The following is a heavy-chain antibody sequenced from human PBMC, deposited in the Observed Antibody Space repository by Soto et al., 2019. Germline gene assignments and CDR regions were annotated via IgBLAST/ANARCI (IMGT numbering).Heavy chain of an antibody. Sequence: AVKVSCKASGGTFSSYAISGVRQAPGQGGEGMGGIIPIFGTANYAQQFQGRVKITADESTRTAYMELSSLISEDTAVYYCARPGVDCSSTSCRYGMDVWGQGTTVTVSS. CDR3: ARPGVDCSSTSCRYGMDV. V-gene: IGHV1-69*01. D-gene: IGHD2-2*01. CDR1: GGTFSSYA. CDR2: IIPIFGTA. J-gene: IGHJ6*02.